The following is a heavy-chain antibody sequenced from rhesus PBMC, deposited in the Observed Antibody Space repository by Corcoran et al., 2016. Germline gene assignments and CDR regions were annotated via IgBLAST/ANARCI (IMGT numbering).Heavy chain of an antibody. CDR2: ISYTGKTN. J-gene: IGHJ2*01. CDR1: GFTFSSYD. CDR3: TREYRGCFDL. V-gene: IGHV3-136*01. D-gene: IGHD1-1*01. Sequence: EVQLVESGGGLVQPGGSLRLSCAASGFTFSSYDMSWVRQAPGKGLGGVSNISYTGKTNTDADSGKGRFTISRDNAKNSLSLQMSSLRAEDTAVYYCTREYRGCFDLWGPGTPITISS.